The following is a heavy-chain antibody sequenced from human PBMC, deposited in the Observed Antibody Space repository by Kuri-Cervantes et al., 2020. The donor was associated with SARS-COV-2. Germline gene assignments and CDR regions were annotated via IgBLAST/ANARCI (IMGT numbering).Heavy chain of an antibody. J-gene: IGHJ3*02. Sequence: GGSLRLACAASGFTFSDYYRSWIRQAPGKGLEWVSFISSSSSYTNYADSVKGRFTISRDNAKNSLYLQMNSLRAEDTAVYYCASFGSGWYDDAFDIWGQGTMVTVSS. CDR2: ISSSSSYT. CDR1: GFTFSDYY. V-gene: IGHV3-11*03. CDR3: ASFGSGWYDDAFDI. D-gene: IGHD6-19*01.